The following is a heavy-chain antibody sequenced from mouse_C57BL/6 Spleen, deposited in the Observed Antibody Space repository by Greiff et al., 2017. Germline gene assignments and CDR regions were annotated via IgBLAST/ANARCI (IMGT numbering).Heavy chain of an antibody. V-gene: IGHV1-64*01. CDR2: IDPTGGCT. Sequence: VQLQQPGAELVMPGASVKLSCKASGYTFTSYWMHWVKQRPGQGLEWIGVIDPTGGCTNYNQKFKSKATLTVDKSSSTAYMQLSRLTSEDSAVXDGYFSTGVSTDFYAMDYWGQGTSVTVSS. CDR3: YFSTGVSTDFYAMDY. CDR1: GYTFTSYW. J-gene: IGHJ4*01. D-gene: IGHD1-1*01.